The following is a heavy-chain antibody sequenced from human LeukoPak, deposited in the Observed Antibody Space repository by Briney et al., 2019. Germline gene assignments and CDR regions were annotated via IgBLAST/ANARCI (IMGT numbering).Heavy chain of an antibody. V-gene: IGHV1-69*13. CDR1: GYTFTSYG. CDR3: ASKWGELNWSSFDY. D-gene: IGHD1-1*01. Sequence: SVKVSCKASGYTFTSYGISWVRQAPGQGLEWMGGIIPIFGTANYAQKFQGRVTITADESTSTAYMELSSLRSEDTAVYYCASKWGELNWSSFDYWGQGTLVTVSS. CDR2: IIPIFGTA. J-gene: IGHJ4*02.